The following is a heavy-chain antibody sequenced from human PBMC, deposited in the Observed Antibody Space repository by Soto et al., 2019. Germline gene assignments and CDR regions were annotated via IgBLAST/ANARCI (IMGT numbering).Heavy chain of an antibody. Sequence: QVQLVQSGAEVKKPGSSVKVSCKASGGTFSSYAISWVRQAPGQGLEWMGGIIPIFGTANYAQKFQGRVTITADESTSTVYMELRSLRSEDTAVYYCVLRRGLRGRQDFDYWGKGTLVTVSS. CDR3: VLRRGLRGRQDFDY. V-gene: IGHV1-69*12. CDR2: IIPIFGTA. D-gene: IGHD1-26*01. J-gene: IGHJ4*02. CDR1: GGTFSSYA.